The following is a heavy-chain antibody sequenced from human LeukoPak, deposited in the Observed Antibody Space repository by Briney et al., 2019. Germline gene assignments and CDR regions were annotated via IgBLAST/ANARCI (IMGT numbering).Heavy chain of an antibody. CDR3: VRISCTGSRRKPNSYYDMDV. Sequence: PGGSLRLSCAASGFTFDTHGMHWVRQAPGKGLEWVAVIWYDGGIKYYSDSVKGRFTISRDNSQNTLYLQMNSLRAEVPAVYYCVRISCTGSRRKPNSYYDMDVWGQGTTVTVSS. J-gene: IGHJ6*02. CDR1: GFTFDTHG. V-gene: IGHV3-33*01. D-gene: IGHD2-8*02. CDR2: IWYDGGIK.